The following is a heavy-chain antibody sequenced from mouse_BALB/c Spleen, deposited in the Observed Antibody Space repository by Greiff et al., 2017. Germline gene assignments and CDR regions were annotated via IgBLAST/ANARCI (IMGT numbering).Heavy chain of an antibody. Sequence: EVQLQESGGGLVQPGGSRKLSCAASGFTFSSFGMHWVRQAPEKGLEWVAYISSGSSTIYYADTVKGRFTISRDNPKNTLFLQMTSLRSEDTAMYYCARSGYGNYVGPYYYAMDYWGQGTSVTASS. D-gene: IGHD2-10*02. J-gene: IGHJ4*01. V-gene: IGHV5-17*02. CDR3: ARSGYGNYVGPYYYAMDY. CDR2: ISSGSSTI. CDR1: GFTFSSFG.